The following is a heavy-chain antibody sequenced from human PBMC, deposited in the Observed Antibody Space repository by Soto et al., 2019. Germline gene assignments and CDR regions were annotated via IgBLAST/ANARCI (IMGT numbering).Heavy chain of an antibody. J-gene: IGHJ5*02. CDR2: IFPSDPDT. V-gene: IGHV5-51*01. CDR1: GYRFTSYW. CDR3: ARKDIIGYFNWFDP. Sequence: GESLKISCRTSGYRFTSYWIAWVRQMAGKGLEWMGIIFPSDPDTRYSPSFQGQVTISADRSTSTVFLQWASLKASDTAVYFCARKDIIGYFNWFDPSGQGPLVTVSS. D-gene: IGHD5-18*01.